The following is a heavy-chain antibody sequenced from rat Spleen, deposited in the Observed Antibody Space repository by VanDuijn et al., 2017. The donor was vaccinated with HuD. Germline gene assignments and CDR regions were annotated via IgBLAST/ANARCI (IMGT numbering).Heavy chain of an antibody. CDR2: ISTSGAGT. J-gene: IGHJ1*01. V-gene: IGHV5-46*01. D-gene: IGHD1-5*01. CDR1: GFTFSTFP. CDR3: VRLYNNHGYWYFDF. Sequence: EVQLVESGGGLVQPGRSMKLSCAASGFTFSTFPMAWVRQAPTKGLEWVATISTSGAGTYYRDSVKGRFTISRDNAKSALYLQMNSLRSEDTATYYCVRLYNNHGYWYFDFWGPGTMVTVSS.